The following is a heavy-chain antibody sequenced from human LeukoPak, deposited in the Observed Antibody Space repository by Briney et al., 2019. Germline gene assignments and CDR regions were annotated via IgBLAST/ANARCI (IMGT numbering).Heavy chain of an antibody. CDR2: VNPNSGGT. V-gene: IGHV1-2*02. CDR3: ARDPGTLSGYSIY. J-gene: IGHJ4*02. CDR1: GYTFTGYY. D-gene: IGHD6-13*01. Sequence: ASVKISCKASGYTFTGYYLHWVRQAPGQGLEWMGWVNPNSGGTNYAQSFLGRVSMTRDASITTAYMELSSLISDDTAVYYCARDPGTLSGYSIYWGQGTLVTVSS.